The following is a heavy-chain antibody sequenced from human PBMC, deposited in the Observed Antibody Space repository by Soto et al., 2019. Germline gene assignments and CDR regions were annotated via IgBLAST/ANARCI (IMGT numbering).Heavy chain of an antibody. CDR3: ANLVLTLFYDILTGPPRDYYYYGMDV. CDR1: GFTFSSYG. J-gene: IGHJ6*02. Sequence: GGSLRLSCAASGFTFSSYGMHWVRQAPGKGLEWVAVISYDGSNKYYADSVKGRFTISRDNSKNTLYLQMNSLRAEDTAVYYCANLVLTLFYDILTGPPRDYYYYGMDVWGQGTTVTVSS. V-gene: IGHV3-30*18. D-gene: IGHD3-9*01. CDR2: ISYDGSNK.